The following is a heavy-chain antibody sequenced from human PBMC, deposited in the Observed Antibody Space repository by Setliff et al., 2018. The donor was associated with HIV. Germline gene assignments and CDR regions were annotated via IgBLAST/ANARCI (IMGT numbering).Heavy chain of an antibody. CDR3: ARHAAGPDGPFDY. J-gene: IGHJ4*02. D-gene: IGHD2-2*01. Sequence: ETLSLTCGVSGYSMSSGYYWGWIRQPPGKGLEWIGNVYHTGSTYYNPSLKSRVTISVDTSKNQFSLKLNSVIAADTAVYYCARHAAGPDGPFDYWGQGTLVTVSS. CDR1: GYSMSSGYY. CDR2: VYHTGST. V-gene: IGHV4-38-2*01.